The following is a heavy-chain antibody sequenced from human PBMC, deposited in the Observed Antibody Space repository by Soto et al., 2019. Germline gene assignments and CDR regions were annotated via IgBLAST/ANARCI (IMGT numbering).Heavy chain of an antibody. D-gene: IGHD3-10*01. J-gene: IGHJ6*03. V-gene: IGHV4-61*08. CDR2: VYYSGST. CDR1: GGSIRSGDYY. CDR3: ARVRTTLDFYYYYMDV. Sequence: SETLSLTCTVSGGSIRSGDYYWSWISQPPGKALEWIGYVYYSGSTSYNPSFKSRVTIAVDTSKTQFSLKLNSVTAADTAVYYCARVRTTLDFYYYYMDVWGIGTTVTVSS.